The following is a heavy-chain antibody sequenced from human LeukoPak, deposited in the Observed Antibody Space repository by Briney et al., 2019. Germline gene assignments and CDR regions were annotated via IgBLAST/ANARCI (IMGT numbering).Heavy chain of an antibody. CDR1: GGTFSSYA. J-gene: IGHJ4*02. D-gene: IGHD3-9*01. CDR3: ATTKAYYDILTGSQNRVPYYFDY. V-gene: IGHV1-69*13. Sequence: SVTVSCKASGGTFSSYAISWVRQAPGQGLEWMGGIIPSFGTANYAQKFQGRATITADESTSTAYMELSSLRSEDTAVYYCATTKAYYDILTGSQNRVPYYFDYWGQGTLDTVS. CDR2: IIPSFGTA.